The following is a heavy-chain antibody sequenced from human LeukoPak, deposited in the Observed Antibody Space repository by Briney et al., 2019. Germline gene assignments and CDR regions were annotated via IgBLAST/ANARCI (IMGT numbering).Heavy chain of an antibody. V-gene: IGHV1-69*13. CDR3: AGHHFGVVISFDY. CDR1: GGTFSSDV. J-gene: IGHJ4*02. Sequence: SVKVSCKASGGTFSSDVIGWVRQAPGQGLEWMGGIIPIFGTANYAQKFQGRVTITADESTSTAYMELSSLRSEDTAVYYCAGHHFGVVISFDYWGQGTLVTVSS. D-gene: IGHD3-3*01. CDR2: IIPIFGTA.